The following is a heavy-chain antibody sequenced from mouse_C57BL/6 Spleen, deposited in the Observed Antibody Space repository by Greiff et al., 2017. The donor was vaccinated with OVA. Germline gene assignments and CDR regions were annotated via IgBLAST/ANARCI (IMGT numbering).Heavy chain of an antibody. V-gene: IGHV1-80*01. Sequence: QVQLQQSGAELVKPGASVKISCKASGYAFSSYWMNWVKQRPGKGLEWIGQIYPGDGDTNYNGKFKGKATLTADKSSSTAYMQLSSLTSEDSAVYLCARGGDGYFFDYWGQGTTLTVSS. D-gene: IGHD2-3*01. CDR2: IYPGDGDT. J-gene: IGHJ2*01. CDR1: GYAFSSYW. CDR3: ARGGDGYFFDY.